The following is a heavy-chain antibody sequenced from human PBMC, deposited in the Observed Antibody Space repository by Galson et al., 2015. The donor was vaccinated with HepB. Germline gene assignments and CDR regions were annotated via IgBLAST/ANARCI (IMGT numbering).Heavy chain of an antibody. V-gene: IGHV4-59*01. D-gene: IGHD1-7*01. CDR1: GGSISSYY. J-gene: IGHJ6*02. Sequence: LSLTCTVSGGSISSYYWSWIRQPPGKGLEWIGYIYYSGSTNYNPSLKSRVTISVDTSKNQFSLKLSSVTAADTAVYYCAKGGSGWVGTHGMDVWGQGTTVTVSS. CDR3: AKGGSGWVGTHGMDV. CDR2: IYYSGST.